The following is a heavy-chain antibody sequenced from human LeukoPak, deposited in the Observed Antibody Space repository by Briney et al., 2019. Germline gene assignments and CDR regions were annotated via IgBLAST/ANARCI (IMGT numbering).Heavy chain of an antibody. D-gene: IGHD4-23*01. V-gene: IGHV3-23*01. CDR3: AVNSPFDY. J-gene: IGHJ4*02. CDR1: GFSLRNYG. CDR2: LTGSSATA. Sequence: PGGSLRLSCAASGFSLRNYGVNWVRQAPGKGLEWVSGLTGSSATAYHAGSVKGRFTTSRDDSKNTVYLQMSSLRVDDTAVYYCAVNSPFDYWGQGTLVTVSS.